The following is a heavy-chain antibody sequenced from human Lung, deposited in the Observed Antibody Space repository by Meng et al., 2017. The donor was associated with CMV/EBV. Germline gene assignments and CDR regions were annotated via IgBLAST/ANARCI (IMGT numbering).Heavy chain of an antibody. V-gene: IGHV3-21*01. J-gene: IGHJ4*02. CDR2: ISSSSSYI. CDR1: GFTFSSYS. Sequence: SCAASGFTFSSYSMNWVRQAPGEGLEWVSSISSSSSYIYYADSVKGRFTISRDNAKNSLYLQMNSLRAEDTAVYYCARDLGVVPAAIYGHWAKGTLVTVSS. D-gene: IGHD2-2*02. CDR3: ARDLGVVPAAIYGH.